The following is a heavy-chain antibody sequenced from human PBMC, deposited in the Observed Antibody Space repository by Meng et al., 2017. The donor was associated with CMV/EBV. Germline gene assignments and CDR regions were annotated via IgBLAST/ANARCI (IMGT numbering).Heavy chain of an antibody. CDR2: IYSGGST. CDR3: ARGGSGWYYFDY. J-gene: IGHJ4*02. V-gene: IGHV3-53*01. D-gene: IGHD6-19*01. CDR1: GFTVSSNY. Sequence: GESLKISCAASGFTVSSNYMSWVRQAPGKGLEWVSVIYSGGSTHYADSVKGRFTISRDNSKNTLYLQMNSLRAEDTAVYYCARGGSGWYYFDYWGQGTLVTVSS.